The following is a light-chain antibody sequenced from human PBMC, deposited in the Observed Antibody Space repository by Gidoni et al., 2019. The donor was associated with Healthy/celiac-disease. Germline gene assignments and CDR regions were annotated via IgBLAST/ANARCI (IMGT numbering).Light chain of an antibody. CDR2: GAS. CDR1: QSVSSN. J-gene: IGKJ2*01. V-gene: IGKV3D-15*01. CDR3: QQYNNWPRT. Sequence: EIVMTQSPATLSVSPGERATLSCRASQSVSSNLAWYQQKPGQAPRLLIYGASTRATGIPARFSGSGSGTEFTLTISSQQSEDFAVYYCQQYNNWPRTFGQXTKLEIK.